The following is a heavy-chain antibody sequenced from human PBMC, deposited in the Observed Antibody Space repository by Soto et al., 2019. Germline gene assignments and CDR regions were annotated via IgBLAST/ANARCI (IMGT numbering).Heavy chain of an antibody. J-gene: IGHJ4*02. V-gene: IGHV3-7*01. CDR3: ARVEVVVVPAAIDY. Sequence: EVQLVESGGGLVQPGGSLRLSCAASGFTFSSYWMSWVRQAPGKGLEWVAIIKQDGSEKYYVDSVKGRFTISRDNAKNSLYLQMNSLRAEDTAVYYCARVEVVVVPAAIDYWGQGTLVTVSS. D-gene: IGHD2-2*01. CDR2: IKQDGSEK. CDR1: GFTFSSYW.